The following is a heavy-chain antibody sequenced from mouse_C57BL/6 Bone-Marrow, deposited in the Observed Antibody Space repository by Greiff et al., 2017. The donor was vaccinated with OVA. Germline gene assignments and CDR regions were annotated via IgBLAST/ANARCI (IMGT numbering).Heavy chain of an antibody. J-gene: IGHJ4*01. CDR1: GFTFSSYG. Sequence: DVKLVESGGDLVKPGGSLKLSCAASGFTFSSYGMSWVRQTPDKRLEWVATISSGGSYTYYPDSVKGRFTISRDNAKNTLDLQMSSLKSEDTAMYYCARQKLPFYAMDDWGQGTSVTVSS. CDR2: ISSGGSYT. D-gene: IGHD2-12*01. V-gene: IGHV5-6*02. CDR3: ARQKLPFYAMDD.